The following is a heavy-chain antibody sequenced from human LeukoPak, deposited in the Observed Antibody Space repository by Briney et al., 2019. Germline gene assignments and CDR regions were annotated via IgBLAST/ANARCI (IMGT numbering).Heavy chain of an antibody. J-gene: IGHJ3*02. D-gene: IGHD6-19*01. V-gene: IGHV6-1*01. CDR2: IYYRSKWYN. CDR3: ARDLLRIAVAGTRSSAFDI. Sequence: SQTLSLTCAISGDSVSSNSAAWNWIRQSPSRGLEWLGRIYYRSKWYNDYAVSVKSRITINPDTSKNQFSLQLNSVTPEDTDVYYCARDLLRIAVAGTRSSAFDIWGQGTMVTVSS. CDR1: GDSVSSNSAA.